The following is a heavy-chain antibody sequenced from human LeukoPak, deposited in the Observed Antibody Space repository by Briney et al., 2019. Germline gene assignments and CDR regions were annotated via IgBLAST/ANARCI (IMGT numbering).Heavy chain of an antibody. V-gene: IGHV1-2*02. CDR3: ASPVSVTTKLLRY. CDR2: INPNSGGT. J-gene: IGHJ4*02. Sequence: ASVKVSCKASGYTFTGYYMHWVRQAPGQGLEWMGWINPNSGGTNYAQKFQGRVTMTRDTSINTAYIELSRLRSDDTAVYYCASPVSVTTKLLRYWGQGTLVRVSS. CDR1: GYTFTGYY. D-gene: IGHD4-17*01.